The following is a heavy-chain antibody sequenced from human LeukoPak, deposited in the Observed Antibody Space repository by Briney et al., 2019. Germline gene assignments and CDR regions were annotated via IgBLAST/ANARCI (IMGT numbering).Heavy chain of an antibody. CDR1: GGSISTYY. V-gene: IGHV4-59*01. CDR3: AGEYNYYDSSGWDAFEI. D-gene: IGHD3-22*01. CDR2: IYYSGST. Sequence: SETLSLTCTVSGGSISTYYWNWIRQPPGKGLEWIGYIYYSGSTNYNPSLTGRVTISVDTSKNQFSLKLSSVTAADTAVYYCAGEYNYYDSSGWDAFEIWGQGTMVTVSS. J-gene: IGHJ3*02.